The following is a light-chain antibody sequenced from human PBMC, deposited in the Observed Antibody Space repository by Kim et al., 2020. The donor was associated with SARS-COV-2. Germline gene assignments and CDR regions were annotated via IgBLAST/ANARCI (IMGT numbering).Light chain of an antibody. Sequence: EIVLTQSPATLSLSPGERATLSCRASQSVSSCYLAWYQQTPGQATRLLIYAASTSATSTPDMISGSWAGNDFSPIISRLEPEDSAVYYCQHYGSSPRTFGQGTKVEIK. CDR2: AAS. CDR1: QSVSSCY. CDR3: QHYGSSPRT. V-gene: IGKV3-20*01. J-gene: IGKJ1*01.